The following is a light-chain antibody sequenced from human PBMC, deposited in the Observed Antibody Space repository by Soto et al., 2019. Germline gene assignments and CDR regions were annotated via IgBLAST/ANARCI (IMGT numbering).Light chain of an antibody. J-gene: IGKJ1*01. CDR2: GAS. CDR3: QQYGSSGT. V-gene: IGKV3-20*01. CDR1: QSVSSN. Sequence: THTQATLSVSPGERATLSCRASQSVSSNLAWYQQKPGQAPRLLIYGASNRATGIPDRFSGSGSGTDFTLTISRLEPEDFAVYYCQQYGSSGTFGQGTKVDIK.